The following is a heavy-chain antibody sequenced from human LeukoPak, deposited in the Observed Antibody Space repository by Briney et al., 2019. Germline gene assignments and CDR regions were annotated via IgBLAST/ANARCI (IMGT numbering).Heavy chain of an antibody. V-gene: IGHV3-48*03. CDR2: ISSSGTTI. CDR3: ARDHNGPYTFDY. Sequence: PGGPLRLSCAASGFTFSNYEMNWVRQAPGKGLEWVSYISSSGTTIYYADSVKGRFTISRDNAKNSLSLQMNSLKVEDTAVYYCARDHNGPYTFDYWGQGTLVTVSS. D-gene: IGHD2-2*02. J-gene: IGHJ4*02. CDR1: GFTFSNYE.